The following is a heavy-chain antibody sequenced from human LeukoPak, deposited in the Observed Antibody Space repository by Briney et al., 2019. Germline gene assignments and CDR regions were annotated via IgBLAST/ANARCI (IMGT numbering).Heavy chain of an antibody. CDR1: GYTFTSYG. V-gene: IGHV1-2*02. Sequence: ASVKVSCKASGYTFTSYGISWVRQAPGQGLEWMGWINPNSGGTNYAQKFQGRVTMTRDTSISTAYMELSRLRSDDTAVYYCARGGALMFDYWGQGTLVTVSS. CDR2: INPNSGGT. J-gene: IGHJ4*02. D-gene: IGHD3-10*01. CDR3: ARGGALMFDY.